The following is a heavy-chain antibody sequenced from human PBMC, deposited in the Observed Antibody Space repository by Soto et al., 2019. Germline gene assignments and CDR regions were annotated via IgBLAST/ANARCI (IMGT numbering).Heavy chain of an antibody. J-gene: IGHJ5*02. D-gene: IGHD6-13*01. CDR3: ARGGGSSFYWKKWFDP. V-gene: IGHV4-34*01. CDR1: GEPFSGYY. CDR2: IIHTGTT. Sequence: SETLSLTCAVYGEPFSGYYWSWIRQTSGKGLEWIGEIIHTGTTNYNPSLKSRVTISIDTSKNQFSLNLRSVTAADTAIYYCARGGGSSFYWKKWFDPWGKGTLVTVS.